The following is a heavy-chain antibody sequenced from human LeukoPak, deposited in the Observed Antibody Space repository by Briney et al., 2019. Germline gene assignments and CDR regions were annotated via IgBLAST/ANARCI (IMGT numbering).Heavy chain of an antibody. J-gene: IGHJ4*02. CDR1: GFIFSNYG. Sequence: GGSLRLSCAASGFIFSNYGMNWVRQAPGKGLELVSYISSSSSTIYYADSVKGRFTISRDNAKNSLYLQMNSLRDEDTAVYYCARDPLNDYGANPGYWGQGTLVTVSS. V-gene: IGHV3-48*02. D-gene: IGHD4-23*01. CDR3: ARDPLNDYGANPGY. CDR2: ISSSSSTI.